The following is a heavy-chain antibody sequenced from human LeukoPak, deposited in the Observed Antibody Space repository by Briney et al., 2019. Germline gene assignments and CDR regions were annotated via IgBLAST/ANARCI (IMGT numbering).Heavy chain of an antibody. CDR3: ARGSSWYDGYWFDP. Sequence: SETLCLTCTVSGGSISSYYWSWIRQPPGKGLEWIGYIYYSGSTNYNPSLKSRVTISVDTSKNQFSLKLSSVTAADTAVYYCARGSSWYDGYWFDPWGQGTLVIVSS. CDR2: IYYSGST. CDR1: GGSISSYY. D-gene: IGHD6-13*01. V-gene: IGHV4-59*01. J-gene: IGHJ5*02.